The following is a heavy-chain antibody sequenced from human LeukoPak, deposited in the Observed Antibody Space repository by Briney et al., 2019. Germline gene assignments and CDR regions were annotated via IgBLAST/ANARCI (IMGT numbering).Heavy chain of an antibody. CDR1: GFTFSSYA. CDR2: ISSNGGST. Sequence: GGSLRLSCSASGFTFSSYAMHWVRQAPGKGLEYVSAISSNGGSTYYADSVKGRFTISRDNSKNTLYLQMSSLRAEDTAVYYCVKDSDYYGSGTPHWGQGTLVTVSS. J-gene: IGHJ4*02. CDR3: VKDSDYYGSGTPH. V-gene: IGHV3-64D*06. D-gene: IGHD3-10*01.